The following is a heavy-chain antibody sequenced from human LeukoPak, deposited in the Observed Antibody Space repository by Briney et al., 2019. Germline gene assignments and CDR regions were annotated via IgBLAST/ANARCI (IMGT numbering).Heavy chain of an antibody. CDR2: IIPILGIA. V-gene: IGHV1-69*04. CDR3: ARAPTPTRNIVGLFDP. D-gene: IGHD2/OR15-2a*01. J-gene: IGHJ5*02. CDR1: GGTFSSYA. Sequence: ASVKVSCKASGGTFSSYAISWVRQAPGQGLEWMGRIIPILGIANYAQKFQGRVTITADKSTSTAYMELSSLRSEDTAVYYCARAPTPTRNIVGLFDPWGQGTLVTVSS.